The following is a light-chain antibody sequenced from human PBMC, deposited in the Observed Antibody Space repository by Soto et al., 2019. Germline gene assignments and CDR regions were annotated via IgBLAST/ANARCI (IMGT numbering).Light chain of an antibody. CDR2: HAS. V-gene: IGKV1-5*01. CDR1: QSISNW. CDR3: QQHHRYS. Sequence: IQMTQSPSTLPASLGYRITITCRASQSISNWLAWYQQKPGTAPKVLIYHASNLQSGVPSRFSGSGSGTEFTLTICRLQPDDFATYYCQQHHRYSFGHGTMVDIK. J-gene: IGKJ1*01.